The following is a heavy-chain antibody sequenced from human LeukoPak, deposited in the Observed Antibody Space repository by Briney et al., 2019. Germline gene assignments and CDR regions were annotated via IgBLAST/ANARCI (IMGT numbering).Heavy chain of an antibody. V-gene: IGHV3-48*01. Sequence: PGGSLRLSRAASGFTFSSYSMNWVRQAPGKGLEWVSYISSSSSTIYYADSVKGRFTISRDNAKNSLYLQMNSLRAEDTAVYYCARDRAPRIYYGFNDYWGQGTLVTVSS. D-gene: IGHD3-10*01. CDR3: ARDRAPRIYYGFNDY. J-gene: IGHJ4*02. CDR1: GFTFSSYS. CDR2: ISSSSSTI.